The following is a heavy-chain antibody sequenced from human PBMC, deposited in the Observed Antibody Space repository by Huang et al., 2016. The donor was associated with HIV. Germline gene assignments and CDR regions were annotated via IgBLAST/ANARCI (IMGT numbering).Heavy chain of an antibody. CDR1: GGTFSSYA. Sequence: QVQLVQSGAEVKKPGSSVKVSCKASGGTFSSYAISWVRQAPGKWLEWLGVFIPILGTANYAQKFQGRVTITADESTSTAYMELSSLRSEDTAVYYGAKESGSYPRGYFDYWGQGTLVTVSS. CDR2: FIPILGTA. J-gene: IGHJ4*02. D-gene: IGHD1-26*01. CDR3: AKESGSYPRGYFDY. V-gene: IGHV1-69*01.